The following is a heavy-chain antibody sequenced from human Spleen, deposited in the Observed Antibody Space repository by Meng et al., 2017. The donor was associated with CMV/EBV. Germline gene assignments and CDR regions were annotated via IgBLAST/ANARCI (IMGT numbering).Heavy chain of an antibody. V-gene: IGHV3-21*01. Sequence: GESLKISCVASGFTFSTYSMNWVRQAPGRGLEWVSSISSSSRYIYYADSVKGRFTMSRDNAKNSLYLQMNSLRVEDTAVYYCARDWYTTSSRPFDYWGQGTLVTVSS. CDR3: ARDWYTTSSRPFDY. CDR1: GFTFSTYS. CDR2: ISSSSRYI. J-gene: IGHJ4*02. D-gene: IGHD6-6*01.